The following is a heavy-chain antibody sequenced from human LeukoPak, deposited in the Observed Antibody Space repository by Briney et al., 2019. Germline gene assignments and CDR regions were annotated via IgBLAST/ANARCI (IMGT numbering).Heavy chain of an antibody. CDR1: GGSISITNW. CDR2: VHLDGRT. CDR3: AREGGFYRPLDY. D-gene: IGHD3-16*02. J-gene: IGHJ4*02. V-gene: IGHV4-4*02. Sequence: KTSETLSLTCGVSGGSISITNWWTWVRQPPGKGLEWIGEVHLDGRTNYNPSLESRVTISVDKSENHISLRLTSVTAADTAVYYCAREGGFYRPLDYWGQGTLVTVYS.